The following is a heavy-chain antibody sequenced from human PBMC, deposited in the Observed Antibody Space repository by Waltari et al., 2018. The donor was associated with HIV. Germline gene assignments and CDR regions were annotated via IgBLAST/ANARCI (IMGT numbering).Heavy chain of an antibody. CDR3: ARGPRPSTVTAPGWYFDL. J-gene: IGHJ2*01. D-gene: IGHD4-17*01. Sequence: QVQLQQWGTGLLKPSQTLSRTCAVYAGSSSGDYWRCIRQPPVKGLEWIGEINHNRVANYNPSLKNRLIMSVDTSKNQFSLKLDSVTAADTALYYCARGPRPSTVTAPGWYFDLWGRGTLVIVSS. V-gene: IGHV4-34*01. CDR1: AGSSSGDY. CDR2: INHNRVA.